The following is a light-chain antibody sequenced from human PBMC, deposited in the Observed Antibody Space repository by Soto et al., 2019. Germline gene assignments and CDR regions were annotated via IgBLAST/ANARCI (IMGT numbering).Light chain of an antibody. CDR2: DSS. CDR3: QQRSHWPRP. CDR1: QSVSSY. V-gene: IGKV3-11*01. Sequence: EIVLTQSPATLSLSPGERATLSCRASQSVSSYLAWYQQKPGQAPRLLIYDSSNRAAGIPARFSGSGSGTDFTLTISRLEPEDFAVYYCQQRSHWPRPFGQGTKVEIK. J-gene: IGKJ1*01.